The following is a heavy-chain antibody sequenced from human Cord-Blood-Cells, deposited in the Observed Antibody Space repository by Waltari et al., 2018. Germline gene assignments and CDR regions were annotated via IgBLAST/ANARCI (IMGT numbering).Heavy chain of an antibody. CDR1: GGSFSGYY. CDR3: ARAETYYDILTGYYDY. CDR2: INHSGST. Sequence: QVQLQQWGAGLLKPSETLSLTCAVYGGSFSGYYWSWIRQPPGKGLEWLGEINHSGSTDTNPSLKSRVTISVDASKNQFSLKRSSVTAADTAVYYCARAETYYDILTGYYDYWGQGTLVTVSS. D-gene: IGHD3-9*01. V-gene: IGHV4-34*01. J-gene: IGHJ4*02.